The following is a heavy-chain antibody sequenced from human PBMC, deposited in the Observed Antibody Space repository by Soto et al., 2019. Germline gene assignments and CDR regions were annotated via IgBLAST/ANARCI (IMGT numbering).Heavy chain of an antibody. Sequence: SRTLSLTCAISGDSVSSNSAAWNWIRQSPSRGLEWLGRTYYRSKWYNDYAVSVKSRITINPDTSKNQFSLQLNSVTPEDTAVYYCARTLRYFDWLLSYYYYGMDVWGQGTTVTVSS. CDR1: GDSVSSNSAA. CDR2: TYYRSKWYN. V-gene: IGHV6-1*01. J-gene: IGHJ6*02. CDR3: ARTLRYFDWLLSYYYYGMDV. D-gene: IGHD3-9*01.